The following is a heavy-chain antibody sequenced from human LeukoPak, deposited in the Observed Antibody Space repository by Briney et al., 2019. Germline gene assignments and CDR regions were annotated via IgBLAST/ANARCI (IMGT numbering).Heavy chain of an antibody. V-gene: IGHV4-39*07. CDR2: IYYSGST. CDR3: ARKPGIAVAYYYMDV. CDR1: GGSISSSSYY. J-gene: IGHJ6*03. D-gene: IGHD6-19*01. Sequence: PSETLSLTCTVSGGSISSSSYYWGWIRQPPGKGLEWIGSIYYSGSTYYNPSLKSRVTISVDTSKNQFSLKLSSVTAADTAVYYCARKPGIAVAYYYMDVWGRGTTVTVSS.